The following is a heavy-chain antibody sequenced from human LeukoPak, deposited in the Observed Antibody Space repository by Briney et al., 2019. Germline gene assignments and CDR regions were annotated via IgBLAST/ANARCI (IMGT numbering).Heavy chain of an antibody. Sequence: ASVKVSCKASGYTFTSYGSSWVRQAPGQGLEWMGWISAYNGNTNYAQKLQGRVTMTTDTSTSTAYMELRSLRSDDTAVYYCARDCSGGSCYSYYYYGMDVWGKGTTVTVSS. J-gene: IGHJ6*04. CDR1: GYTFTSYG. CDR2: ISAYNGNT. V-gene: IGHV1-18*04. D-gene: IGHD2-15*01. CDR3: ARDCSGGSCYSYYYYGMDV.